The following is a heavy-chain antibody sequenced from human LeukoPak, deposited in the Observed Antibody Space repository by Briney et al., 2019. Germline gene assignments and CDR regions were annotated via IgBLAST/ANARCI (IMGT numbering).Heavy chain of an antibody. CDR3: ARDTYCSSTSCYPHGMDV. CDR1: GYTFTSYA. J-gene: IGHJ6*04. CDR2: INAGNGNT. Sequence: GASVKVSCKASGYTFTSYAMHWVRQAPGQRLEWMGWINAGNGNTKYSQKFQGRVTITRDTSASTAYMELSSLRSEDTAAYYCARDTYCSSTSCYPHGMDVWGKGTTVTVSS. V-gene: IGHV1-3*01. D-gene: IGHD2-2*01.